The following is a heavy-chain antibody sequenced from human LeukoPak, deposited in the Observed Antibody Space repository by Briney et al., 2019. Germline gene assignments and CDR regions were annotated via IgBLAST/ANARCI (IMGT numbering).Heavy chain of an antibody. CDR1: GGSISSSLYY. D-gene: IGHD3-9*01. V-gene: IGHV4-39*01. Sequence: PETLSLTCAVSGGSISSSLYYWAWIRQPPGQGLEWIGSIYYRGDTYYNPSLTSRITISVDTSKNQFSLKLRSVTAADTAVYYCARRLTGTVDYWGPGTLVTVSS. CDR3: ARRLTGTVDY. J-gene: IGHJ4*02. CDR2: IYYRGDT.